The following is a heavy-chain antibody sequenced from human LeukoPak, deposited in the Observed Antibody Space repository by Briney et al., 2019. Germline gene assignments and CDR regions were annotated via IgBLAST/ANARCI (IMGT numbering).Heavy chain of an antibody. V-gene: IGHV4-31*03. CDR2: IYYSGST. CDR3: ARGSGSTGSYSYYGMDV. Sequence: SQTLSLTCTVSGGSISSGGYYWSWIRQHPGKGLEWIGYIYYSGSTYYNPSLKSRVTISVDTSKNQFSLKLSSVTTADTAVYFCARGSGSTGSYSYYGMDVWGQGTTVTVSS. CDR1: GGSISSGGYY. D-gene: IGHD1-26*01. J-gene: IGHJ6*02.